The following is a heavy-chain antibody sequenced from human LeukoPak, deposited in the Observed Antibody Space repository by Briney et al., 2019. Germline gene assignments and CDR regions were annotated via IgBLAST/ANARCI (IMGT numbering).Heavy chain of an antibody. CDR1: GSPFSSYW. J-gene: IGHJ4*02. CDR3: ARGQMAGY. V-gene: IGHV3-7*05. D-gene: IGHD5-24*01. CDR2: IKPDGSEK. Sequence: GGSLRLSCAASGSPFSSYWMSWVRQAPGKGLEWVANIKPDGSEKSYVDSVKGRFTISRDNAKNSLYLQMNSLRAEDTAVYYCARGQMAGYWGQGTLVTVSS.